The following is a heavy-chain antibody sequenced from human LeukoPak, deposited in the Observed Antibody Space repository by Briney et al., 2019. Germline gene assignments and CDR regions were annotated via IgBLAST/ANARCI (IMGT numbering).Heavy chain of an antibody. CDR2: IDLNTGVT. Sequence: ASVKVSCKASGYTSTGYYIHWVRQAPGQGLELVGWIDLNTGVTNYAQKFQGRVTMTRDTSVSTACMELSRLRSDDTAVYYCARVGTAGTTSPFDFWGQGALVTVSS. J-gene: IGHJ4*02. CDR1: GYTSTGYY. V-gene: IGHV1-2*02. D-gene: IGHD1-1*01. CDR3: ARVGTAGTTSPFDF.